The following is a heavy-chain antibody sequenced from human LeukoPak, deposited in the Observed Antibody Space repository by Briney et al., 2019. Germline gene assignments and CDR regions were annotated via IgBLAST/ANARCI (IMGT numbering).Heavy chain of an antibody. CDR2: IHYSGSP. CDR3: AVDYDSTGYYFSMDV. CDR1: GGSISSSSYY. V-gene: IGHV4-61*03. Sequence: SETLSLTCTVSGGSISSSSYYWSWIRQFPGKGLERIGYIHYSGSPNYNPSLKGRVTISVDTSKNHFSLKLTSVTAADTAVYYCAVDYDSTGYYFSMDVWGQGTTVTVSS. J-gene: IGHJ6*03. D-gene: IGHD3-22*01.